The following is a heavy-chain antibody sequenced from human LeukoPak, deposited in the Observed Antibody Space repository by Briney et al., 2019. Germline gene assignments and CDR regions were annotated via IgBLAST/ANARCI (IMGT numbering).Heavy chain of an antibody. CDR1: GYTFTGYY. J-gene: IGHJ3*02. CDR3: AREGPGDDYGGNADAFDI. D-gene: IGHD4-23*01. CDR2: INPNSGGT. Sequence: ASVKVSCKASGYTFTGYYMHWVRQAPGQGLEWMGWINPNSGGTYYAQKFQGRVSMTRDTSISTAYMELSSLRSEDTAVYYCAREGPGDDYGGNADAFDIWGQGAMVTVSS. V-gene: IGHV1-2*02.